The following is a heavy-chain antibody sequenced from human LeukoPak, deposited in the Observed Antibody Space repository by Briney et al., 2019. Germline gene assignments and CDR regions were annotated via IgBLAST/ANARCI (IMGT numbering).Heavy chain of an antibody. CDR1: GGSISSSGYF. D-gene: IGHD5-24*01. V-gene: IGHV4-39*07. Sequence: SETLSLTCTVSGGSISSSGYFWGWIRQPPGKGLEWIGTIYYSGNTYYNPSLKSRVTISVDASKSQLSLKLSSVTAADTAVYYCARARDDYINNWFDPWGQGTLVTVSS. CDR3: ARARDDYINNWFDP. J-gene: IGHJ5*02. CDR2: IYYSGNT.